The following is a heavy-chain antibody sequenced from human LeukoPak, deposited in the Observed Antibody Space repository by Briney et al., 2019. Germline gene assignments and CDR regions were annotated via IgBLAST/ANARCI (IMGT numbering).Heavy chain of an antibody. CDR1: GFTFSSYA. D-gene: IGHD5-12*01. Sequence: PGGSLRLSCAASGFTFSSYAMYWVRQAPGKGLEWVSAISGGAYSTYYADSVKGRFTISRDNSKNTLYLQLNSLRVEDTAVYYCVKTSREYSTYDSPFDFWGQGTLVTVSS. J-gene: IGHJ4*02. CDR2: ISGGAYST. CDR3: VKTSREYSTYDSPFDF. V-gene: IGHV3-23*01.